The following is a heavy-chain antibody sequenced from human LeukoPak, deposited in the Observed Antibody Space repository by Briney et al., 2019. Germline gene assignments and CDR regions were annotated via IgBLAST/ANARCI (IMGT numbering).Heavy chain of an antibody. CDR2: IRYDGSNK. J-gene: IGHJ6*03. Sequence: PGGSLRLSCAASGFTFSSYGMHWVRQAPGKGLEWVAFIRYDGSNKYYADSVKGRFTISRDNSKNTLYLQMNSLRAEDTAVYYCARGGSSTSCYTTCYYYYYMDVWGKGTTVTVSS. CDR3: ARGGSSTSCYTTCYYYYYMDV. CDR1: GFTFSSYG. V-gene: IGHV3-30*02. D-gene: IGHD2-2*02.